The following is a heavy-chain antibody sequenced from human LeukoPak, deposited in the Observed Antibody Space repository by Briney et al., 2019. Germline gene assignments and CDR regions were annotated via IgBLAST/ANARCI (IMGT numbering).Heavy chain of an antibody. CDR1: GYIFTDYY. D-gene: IGHD3-10*01. V-gene: IGHV1-2*06. J-gene: IGHJ4*02. Sequence: GASVKVSCKASGYIFTDYYMHWVRQAPGQELGWMGRINPNSGGTNYAQKFQGRVTMTRDTSISTAYMELSRLRSDDTAVYYCARGPPYYYGSGSYSGDYWGQGTLVTVSS. CDR3: ARGPPYYYGSGSYSGDY. CDR2: INPNSGGT.